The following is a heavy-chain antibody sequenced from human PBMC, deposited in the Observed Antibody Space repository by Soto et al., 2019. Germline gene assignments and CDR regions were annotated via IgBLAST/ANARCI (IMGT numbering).Heavy chain of an antibody. CDR2: ISASNGNR. D-gene: IGHD4-17*01. Sequence: QGQLVQSGAEVKWPGASVKVSCKASGYPFNKYSISWVRQAPGQGLEWMGWISASNGNRNYAQKFQGRVTLGTDTSTITAYMELRNLRPDDTAVYYCTRGHGDFAGDFDYWGQGTLVTVSS. CDR1: GYPFNKYS. CDR3: TRGHGDFAGDFDY. V-gene: IGHV1-18*04. J-gene: IGHJ4*02.